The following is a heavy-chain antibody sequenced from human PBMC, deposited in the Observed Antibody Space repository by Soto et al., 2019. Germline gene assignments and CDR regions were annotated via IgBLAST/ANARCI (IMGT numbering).Heavy chain of an antibody. V-gene: IGHV3-11*01. J-gene: IGHJ5*02. CDR3: ASTEPRGYSYGGWFDP. Sequence: LSLTCAVYGGSFSGYYWSWIRQPPGKGLEWVSYISSSGSTIYYADSVKGRFTISRDNAKNSLYLQMNSLRAEDTAVYYCASTEPRGYSYGGWFDPWGQGTLVTVS. CDR2: ISSSGSTI. D-gene: IGHD5-18*01. CDR1: GGSFSGYY.